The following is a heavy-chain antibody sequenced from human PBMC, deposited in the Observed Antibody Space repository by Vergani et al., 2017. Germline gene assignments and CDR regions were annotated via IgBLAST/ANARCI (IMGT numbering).Heavy chain of an antibody. CDR1: GFTFSDYY. CDR2: IWHDGSNE. V-gene: IGHV3-11*06. CDR3: ARVVFGAYFDY. Sequence: QVQLVESGGGLVKPGGSLRLSCAASGFTFSDYYMSWIRQAPGKGLEWVAGIWHDGSNEKYVDSVQGRFTISRDNAKNSLYLQMNSLRDEDTAVYYCARVVFGAYFDYWGQGTLVTVSS. D-gene: IGHD3-3*01. J-gene: IGHJ4*02.